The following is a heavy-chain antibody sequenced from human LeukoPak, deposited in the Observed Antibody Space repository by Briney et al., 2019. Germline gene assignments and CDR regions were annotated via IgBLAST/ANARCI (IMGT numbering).Heavy chain of an antibody. J-gene: IGHJ5*02. CDR3: ARSNHYDFWPLYNWFDP. CDR1: GGSISSYY. CDR2: IYYSGST. Sequence: SETLSLTCTVSGGSISSYYWSWIRQPPGKGLEWIGYIYYSGSTNYNPSLKSRVTISVDTSKNQFSLKLSSVTAADTAVYYCARSNHYDFWPLYNWFDPWGQGTLVTVSS. D-gene: IGHD3/OR15-3a*01. V-gene: IGHV4-59*01.